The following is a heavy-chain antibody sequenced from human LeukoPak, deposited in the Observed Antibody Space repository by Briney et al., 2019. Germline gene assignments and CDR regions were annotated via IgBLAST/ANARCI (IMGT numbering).Heavy chain of an antibody. Sequence: SETVSLTCAVSGASIASHSWWSWVRPPPGKGLEWIGEVYHSGGANYKPSLKSRVTISVDTSRNHFSLKLTSVTAADTAVYFCAYNRNFALDNWGQGTLVTVSS. D-gene: IGHD1-14*01. CDR3: AYNRNFALDN. V-gene: IGHV4/OR15-8*01. CDR2: VYHSGGA. CDR1: GASIASHSW. J-gene: IGHJ4*01.